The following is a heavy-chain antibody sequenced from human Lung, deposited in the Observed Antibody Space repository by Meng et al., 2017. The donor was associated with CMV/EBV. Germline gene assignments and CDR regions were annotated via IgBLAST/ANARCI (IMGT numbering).Heavy chain of an antibody. V-gene: IGHV1-2*02. CDR3: AKSLYTNYYSTYYGLYV. J-gene: IGHJ6*02. CDR2: INPKSGGT. D-gene: IGHD3-22*01. Sequence: ASVXVSXKASGYTFIGYDLHWVRQAPGQGLEWMGWINPKSGGTNYAQRFQGRVTMTRDTSINTVYMELRRLRSDDTAVYFCAKSLYTNYYSTYYGLYVWGQGXTVTVSS. CDR1: GYTFIGYD.